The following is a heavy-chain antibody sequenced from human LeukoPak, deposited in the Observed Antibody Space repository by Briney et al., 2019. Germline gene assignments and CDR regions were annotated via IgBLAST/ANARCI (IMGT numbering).Heavy chain of an antibody. CDR1: GFSVSSNY. CDR2: IYSGGST. V-gene: IGHV3-66*01. CDR3: ARVYINFSSWGPTDY. D-gene: IGHD6-13*01. J-gene: IGHJ4*02. Sequence: GGSLRLSCAASGFSVSSNYMSWVRKAPGKGLEWVSVIYSGGSTYYADSVKGRFTISRDNSKNTLYLQMNSLRAEDTAVYYCARVYINFSSWGPTDYWGQGTLVTVSS.